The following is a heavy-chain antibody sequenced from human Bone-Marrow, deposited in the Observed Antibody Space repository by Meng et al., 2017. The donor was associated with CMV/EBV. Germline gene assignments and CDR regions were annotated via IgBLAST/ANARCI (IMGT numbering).Heavy chain of an antibody. CDR1: GSTYSRFG. CDR2: IWYDGTKE. J-gene: IGHJ3*02. V-gene: IGHV3-33*03. D-gene: IGHD6-13*01. CDR3: AEDSSTIYAFDI. Sequence: GESLKISCAASGSTYSRFGMHWVRQAPGKGLEWVAVIWYDGTKEYYADSVKGRFTIYRVKYKNTLYLHINSLRAEDTAVYYCAEDSSTIYAFDIWGQGTLVTVSS.